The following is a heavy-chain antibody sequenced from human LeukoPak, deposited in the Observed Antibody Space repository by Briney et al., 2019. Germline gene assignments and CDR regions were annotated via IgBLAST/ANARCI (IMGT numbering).Heavy chain of an antibody. V-gene: IGHV3-74*01. D-gene: IGHD5-18*01. J-gene: IGHJ4*02. CDR1: GFTFSSYW. CDR2: IKSDGSTT. CDR3: ARVVDTHFDY. Sequence: GGSLRLSCAASGFTFSSYWMHWVRQAPGKGLVWVSRIKSDGSTTTCADSVKGRFTISRDNAKNTLYLQMNSLRAEDTAVYYCARVVDTHFDYWGQGTLVTVSS.